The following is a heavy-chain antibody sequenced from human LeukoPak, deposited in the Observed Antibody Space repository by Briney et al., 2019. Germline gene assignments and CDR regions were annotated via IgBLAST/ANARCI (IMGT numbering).Heavy chain of an antibody. CDR3: ASQYDSSSAGH. CDR1: GFTFRSYG. V-gene: IGHV3-33*01. CDR2: IRYDGSKE. D-gene: IGHD6-6*01. J-gene: IGHJ4*02. Sequence: PGGSLRLSCVASGFTFRSYGMHWVRQAPGKGLERVAVIRYDGSKEFYADSVKGRFTISRDNSKNTVYLQMNSLRVEDTAVYYFASQYDSSSAGHWGQGTLVTVSS.